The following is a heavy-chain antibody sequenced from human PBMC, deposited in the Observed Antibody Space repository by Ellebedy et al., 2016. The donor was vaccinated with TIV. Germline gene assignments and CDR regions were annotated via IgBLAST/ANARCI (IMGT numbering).Heavy chain of an antibody. V-gene: IGHV1-69*13. CDR2: IIPIFGTA. Sequence: SVKVSCXASGGTFSSYAISWVRQAPGQGLEWMGGIIPIFGTANYAQKFQGRVTITADESTSTAYMELSSLRSEDTAVYYCASRSSEGATPQFDYWGQGTLVTVSS. CDR3: ASRSSEGATPQFDY. J-gene: IGHJ4*02. D-gene: IGHD1-26*01. CDR1: GGTFSSYA.